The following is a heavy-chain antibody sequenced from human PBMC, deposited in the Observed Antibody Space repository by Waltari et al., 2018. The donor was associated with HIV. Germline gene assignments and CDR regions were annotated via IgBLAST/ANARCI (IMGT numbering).Heavy chain of an antibody. Sequence: QVQLQESGPGLVKPSETLSLTCTVSGGSISSYYWSWIRQPPGKGLEWIGYIYYSGSTNYNPPLKSRVTISVDTSKNQFSLKLSSVTAADTAVYYCARDDYDSSGYYYGYSPWGQGTLVTVSS. CDR2: IYYSGST. CDR3: ARDDYDSSGYYYGYSP. CDR1: GGSISSYY. J-gene: IGHJ5*02. V-gene: IGHV4-59*01. D-gene: IGHD3-22*01.